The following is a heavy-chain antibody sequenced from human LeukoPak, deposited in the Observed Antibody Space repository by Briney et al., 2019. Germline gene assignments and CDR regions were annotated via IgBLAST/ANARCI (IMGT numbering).Heavy chain of an antibody. D-gene: IGHD5-12*01. Sequence: SETLSLNCAVYGGSFSGYYWSWIRQPPGKGLEWIGEINHSGSTNYNPSLKSRVTISVDTSKNQFSLKLSSVTAADTAVYYCARVTRAWLRYFDYWGQGTLVTVSS. CDR2: INHSGST. V-gene: IGHV4-34*01. J-gene: IGHJ4*02. CDR3: ARVTRAWLRYFDY. CDR1: GGSFSGYY.